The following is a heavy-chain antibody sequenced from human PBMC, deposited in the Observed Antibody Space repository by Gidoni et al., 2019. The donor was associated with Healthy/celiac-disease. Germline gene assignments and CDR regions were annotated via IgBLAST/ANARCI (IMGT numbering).Heavy chain of an antibody. CDR3: ARDLGYSSGWYFDY. Sequence: EVQLVVSGGGLVLPGVSLRLSCAASGFPFSSYSMNWVRQAPGKGLEWVSCSSSSSSTIYYADSGKGRFTSSRDNAKNSLYLQMNSRRAEDTAVYYCARDLGYSSGWYFDYWGQGTLVTVSS. CDR1: GFPFSSYS. CDR2: SSSSSSTI. D-gene: IGHD6-19*01. V-gene: IGHV3-48*01. J-gene: IGHJ4*02.